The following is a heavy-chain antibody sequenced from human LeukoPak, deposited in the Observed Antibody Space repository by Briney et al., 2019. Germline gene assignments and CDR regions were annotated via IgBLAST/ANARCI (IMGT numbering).Heavy chain of an antibody. CDR3: ARGVKGLRGAFDI. D-gene: IGHD3-10*01. J-gene: IGHJ3*02. CDR2: IYYSGST. V-gene: IGHV4-31*03. Sequence: SEILSLTCTVSGGSISSGVYYWSWIRQHPGKGLEWIGYIYYSGSTYSNPSLKSRLTMSVDISKNQFSLKLSSVTAADTAVYYCARGVKGLRGAFDIWGQGTMVTVSS. CDR1: GGSISSGVYY.